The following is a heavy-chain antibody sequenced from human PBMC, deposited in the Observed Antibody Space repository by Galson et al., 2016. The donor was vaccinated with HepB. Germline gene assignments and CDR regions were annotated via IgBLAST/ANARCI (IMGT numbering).Heavy chain of an antibody. J-gene: IGHJ5*02. CDR1: GYSFTTYW. V-gene: IGHV5-10-1*01. Sequence: QSGAEVKKPGESLRISCTGSGYSFTTYWINWVRQMPGKGLEWMGRIDPSDSYTNYSPSFQGHFTISADKSSRTAYLQWSSLRASDSAMYYCARHRRSGWSFWRVSWGQATLVTVSS. CDR3: ARHRRSGWSFWRVS. D-gene: IGHD6-19*01. CDR2: IDPSDSYT.